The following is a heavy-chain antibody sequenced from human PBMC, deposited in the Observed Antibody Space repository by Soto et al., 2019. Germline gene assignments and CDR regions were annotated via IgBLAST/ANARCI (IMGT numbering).Heavy chain of an antibody. D-gene: IGHD3-16*02. CDR1: GGSISSSSYY. CDR3: ARHGSVDDYVWGSYRSPLGGMDV. CDR2: IYYSGST. V-gene: IGHV4-39*01. J-gene: IGHJ6*02. Sequence: SETLSLTCALSGGSISSSSYYWGWIRQPPGKGLEWIGSIYYSGSTYYNPSLKSRVTISVDTSKNQFSLKLSSVTAADTAVYYCARHGSVDDYVWGSYRSPLGGMDVWGQGTTVTVSS.